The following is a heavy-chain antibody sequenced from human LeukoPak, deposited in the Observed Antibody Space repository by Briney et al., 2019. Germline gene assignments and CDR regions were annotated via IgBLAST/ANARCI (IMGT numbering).Heavy chain of an antibody. CDR1: GFPFSNYD. Sequence: GGSLRLSCTASGFPFSNYDMHWVRQATGKRLEWVSSIGSAGDTHYPDSVKGRFAISRENAENSLYLHMNSPRVGDTAVYYCARPQYYYDSSGHRKNWYFDLWGRGTLVTVSS. V-gene: IGHV3-13*04. D-gene: IGHD3-22*01. J-gene: IGHJ2*01. CDR3: ARPQYYYDSSGHRKNWYFDL. CDR2: IGSAGDT.